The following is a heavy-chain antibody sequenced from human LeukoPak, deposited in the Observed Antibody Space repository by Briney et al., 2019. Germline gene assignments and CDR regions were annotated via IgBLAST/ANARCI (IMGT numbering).Heavy chain of an antibody. CDR2: TNSDGSST. CDR3: ARGGYYVSGSFDC. J-gene: IGHJ4*02. V-gene: IGHV3-74*01. CDR1: GFTSSNYW. Sequence: AGSLSLTCAASGFTSSNYWLHWVRQAPGKGLVWVSRTNSDGSSTYYAYPVKGRFTISKANAENTVYLQMYSLRADETAVYYCARGGYYVSGSFDCWGQGTLVTVSS. D-gene: IGHD3-10*01.